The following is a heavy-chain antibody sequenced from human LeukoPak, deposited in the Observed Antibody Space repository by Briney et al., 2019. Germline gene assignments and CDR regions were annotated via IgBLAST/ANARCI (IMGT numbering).Heavy chain of an antibody. CDR3: ARVGGKLELLPRYFDY. D-gene: IGHD1-7*01. CDR1: DDSITMYY. Sequence: SETLSLTCSVSDDSITMYYWGWIRQPPGKGLEWIGSIYYSGSTYYNPSLKSRVTISVDTSKNQFSLKLSSVTAADTAVYYCARVGGKLELLPRYFDYWGQGTLVTVSS. CDR2: IYYSGST. J-gene: IGHJ4*02. V-gene: IGHV4-39*07.